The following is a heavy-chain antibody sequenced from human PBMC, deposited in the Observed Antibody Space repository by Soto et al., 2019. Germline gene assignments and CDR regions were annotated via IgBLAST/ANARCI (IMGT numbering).Heavy chain of an antibody. D-gene: IGHD3-16*02. V-gene: IGHV1-46*03. CDR3: ARDMITFGGVIASPRVDY. CDR1: GYTFTSYY. CDR2: INPNGGST. Sequence: QVQLVQSGAEVKKPGASVKVSCKASGYTFTSYYMHWVQQAPGQRLEWMGIINPNGGSTSYAQKLQGRVTMTRDTSTSTVYMELSSLRSEDTAVYYCARDMITFGGVIASPRVDYCGQGTLVTVSS. J-gene: IGHJ4*02.